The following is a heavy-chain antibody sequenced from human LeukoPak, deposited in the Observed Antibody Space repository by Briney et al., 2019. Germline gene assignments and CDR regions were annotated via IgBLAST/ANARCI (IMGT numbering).Heavy chain of an antibody. CDR3: ARANFLYCSSSTCLFDY. D-gene: IGHD2-2*01. J-gene: IGHJ4*02. CDR1: RYTFTDYY. CDR2: INPNDGDT. Sequence: ASVKVSCKASRYTFTDYYMYWVRQAPGQGLEWMGWINPNDGDTNYAQKFQGRVTMTRDTSISTAHMEVSRLRSDDTAVYYCARANFLYCSSSTCLFDYWGQGTLVTVSS. V-gene: IGHV1-2*02.